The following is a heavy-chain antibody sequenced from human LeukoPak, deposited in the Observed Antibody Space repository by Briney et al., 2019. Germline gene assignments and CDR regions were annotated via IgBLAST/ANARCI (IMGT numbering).Heavy chain of an antibody. CDR2: ISSSGSTI. Sequence: GGSLRLSCAASGFTFSSYEMNWVRQAPGKGLEWASYISSSGSTIYYVDSVKGRFTISRDNAKNSLYLQMNSLRAEDTAVYYCAKVGVLAGSKYFDYWGQGTLVTVSS. J-gene: IGHJ4*02. D-gene: IGHD3-10*01. V-gene: IGHV3-48*03. CDR3: AKVGVLAGSKYFDY. CDR1: GFTFSSYE.